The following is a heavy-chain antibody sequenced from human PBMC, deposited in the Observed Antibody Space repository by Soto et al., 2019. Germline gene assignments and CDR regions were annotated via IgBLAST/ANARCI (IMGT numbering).Heavy chain of an antibody. Sequence: VQLQESGEGLVKPSETLSLTCTVSGGSVSSYHWTWIRQSPGKGLEWIVYIYYNGTTDYNPSLKSRVTISVSTSKRQFSLRLTSVTAADTAAYYCAREFFWRSSSSPTYYYDLDVWGKGTTVTVSS. J-gene: IGHJ6*03. CDR3: AREFFWRSSSSPTYYYDLDV. CDR1: GGSVSSYH. V-gene: IGHV4-59*02. CDR2: IYYNGTT. D-gene: IGHD6-6*01.